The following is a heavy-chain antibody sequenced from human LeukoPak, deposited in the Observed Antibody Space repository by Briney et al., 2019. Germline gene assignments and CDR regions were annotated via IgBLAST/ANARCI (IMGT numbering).Heavy chain of an antibody. CDR1: GCTFSSYA. D-gene: IGHD6-19*01. CDR2: IIPIFGTA. CDR3: ARDRRGGWYFVDYYYGMDV. J-gene: IGHJ6*02. V-gene: IGHV1-69*13. Sequence: SVKVSCKASGCTFSSYAISWVRQAPGQGLEWMGGIIPIFGTANYAQKFQGRVTITADESTSTAYMELSSLRSEDTAVYYCARDRRGGWYFVDYYYGMDVWGQGTTVTVSS.